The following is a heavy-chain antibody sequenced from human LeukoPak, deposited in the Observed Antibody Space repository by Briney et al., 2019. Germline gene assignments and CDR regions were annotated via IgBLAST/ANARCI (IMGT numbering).Heavy chain of an antibody. V-gene: IGHV3-74*01. CDR3: ARDFKRAPYRATGYSLDY. CDR2: INGDGSTT. D-gene: IGHD5-12*01. J-gene: IGHJ4*02. CDR1: GFTLSSYW. Sequence: PGGSLRLSCAASGFTLSSYWMHWVRQAPGKGLVWVSRINGDGSTTNYADSVQGRFTISRDNAKNTLYLEMNSLRAEDTAVYYCARDFKRAPYRATGYSLDYWGQGALVTVSS.